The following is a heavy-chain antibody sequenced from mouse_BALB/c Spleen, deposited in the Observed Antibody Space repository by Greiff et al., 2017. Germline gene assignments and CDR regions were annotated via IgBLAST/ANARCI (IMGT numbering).Heavy chain of an antibody. CDR2: ISSGSSTI. CDR1: GFTFSSFG. J-gene: IGHJ3*01. D-gene: IGHD2-3*01. CDR3: ARVYDGYYWFAY. Sequence: EVKLVESGGGLVKPGGSRKLSCAASGFTFSSFGMHWVRQAPEKGLEWVAYISSGSSTIYYADTVKGRFTISRDNPKNTLFLQMTSLRSEDTAMYYCARVYDGYYWFAYWGQGTLVTVSA. V-gene: IGHV5-17*02.